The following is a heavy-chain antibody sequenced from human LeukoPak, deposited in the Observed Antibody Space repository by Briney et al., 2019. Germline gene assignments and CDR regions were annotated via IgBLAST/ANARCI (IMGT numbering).Heavy chain of an antibody. CDR2: TKQDGSEQ. CDR3: SRSLEY. CDR1: GFPFSGYW. Sequence: PGGSLRLSCAASGFPFSGYWMDWVRQAPGKGMEWVANTKQDGSEQYYADSVKGRFTISRDNAKNALYLQMNSLGAEDTAVYYCSRSLEYWGQGALVTVSS. J-gene: IGHJ4*02. V-gene: IGHV3-7*01.